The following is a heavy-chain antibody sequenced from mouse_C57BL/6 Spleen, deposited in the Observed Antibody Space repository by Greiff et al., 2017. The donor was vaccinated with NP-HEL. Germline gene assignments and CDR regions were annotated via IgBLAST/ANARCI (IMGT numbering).Heavy chain of an antibody. J-gene: IGHJ4*01. CDR3: ASPLGPVDVYSYAMDY. Sequence: QVQLKQPGAELVKPGASVKLSCKASGYTFTSYWMHWVKQRPGQGLEWIGMIYPNSGSTNYNEKFKSKATLTVDKSSSTAYMQLSSLTSEDSAVYYSASPLGPVDVYSYAMDYWGQGTSVTVSS. CDR1: GYTFTSYW. D-gene: IGHD2-3*01. V-gene: IGHV1-64*01. CDR2: IYPNSGST.